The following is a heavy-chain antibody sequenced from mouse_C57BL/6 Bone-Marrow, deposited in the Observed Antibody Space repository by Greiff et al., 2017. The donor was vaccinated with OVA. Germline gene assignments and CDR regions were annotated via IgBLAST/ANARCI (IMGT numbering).Heavy chain of an antibody. Sequence: EVQVVESGPGLVKPSQSLSLTCSVTGYSFTSGYYWNWIRQFPGNKLEWMGYISYDGSNNYNPSLKNRISITRDTSKNQFFLKLNSVTTEDTATYYCARNHYYGSSYAMDYWGQGTSVTVSS. CDR2: ISYDGSN. CDR3: ARNHYYGSSYAMDY. CDR1: GYSFTSGYY. D-gene: IGHD1-1*01. V-gene: IGHV3-6*01. J-gene: IGHJ4*01.